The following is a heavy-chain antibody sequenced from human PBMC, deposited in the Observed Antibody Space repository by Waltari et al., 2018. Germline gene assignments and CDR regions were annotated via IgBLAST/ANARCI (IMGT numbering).Heavy chain of an antibody. CDR2: IKQDGSEK. J-gene: IGHJ4*02. V-gene: IGHV3-7*01. Sequence: EVQLVESGGGLVQPGGSLRLSCAASGFTFSSYWMSWVRQAPGKGLEWVANIKQDGSEKYYVDSVKGRFTISRDNAKNSLYLQMNSLRAEDTAVYYCARDVPKQQLAGVPLDYWGQGTLVTVSS. CDR1: GFTFSSYW. D-gene: IGHD6-13*01. CDR3: ARDVPKQQLAGVPLDY.